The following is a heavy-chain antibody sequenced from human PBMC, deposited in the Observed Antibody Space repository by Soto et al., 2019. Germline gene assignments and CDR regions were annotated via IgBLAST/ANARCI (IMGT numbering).Heavy chain of an antibody. CDR3: ASGFSSSWSFDY. CDR1: GYTFTSYA. CDR2: ISYDGSDK. J-gene: IGHJ4*02. Sequence: ASGYTFTSYAMHWVRQAPGQRLEWVALISYDGSDKYADSVKGRFTISRDNSKNTLYLQMNSLRADDTAVYYCASGFSSSWSFDYWGQGTLVTVSS. V-gene: IGHV3-30-3*01. D-gene: IGHD6-13*01.